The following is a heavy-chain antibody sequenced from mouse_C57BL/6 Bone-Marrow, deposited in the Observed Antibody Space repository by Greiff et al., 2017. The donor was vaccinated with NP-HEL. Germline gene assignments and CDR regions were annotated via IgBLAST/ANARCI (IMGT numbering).Heavy chain of an antibody. CDR2: FHPYNDDT. CDR3: ARRYDGSSYHWYFDV. J-gene: IGHJ1*03. V-gene: IGHV1-47*01. Sequence: VQLQQSGAELVKPGASVTLSCQASGYTFTTYPIEWMKQNHGKSLEWIGNFHPYNDDTKYNEKFKGKATLTVEKSSSTVYLELSRLTSDDSAVYYCARRYDGSSYHWYFDVWGTGTTVTVSS. CDR1: GYTFTTYP. D-gene: IGHD1-1*01.